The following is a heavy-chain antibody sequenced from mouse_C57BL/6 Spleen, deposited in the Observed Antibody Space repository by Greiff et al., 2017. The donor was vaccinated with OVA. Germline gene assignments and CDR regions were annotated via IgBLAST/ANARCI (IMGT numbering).Heavy chain of an antibody. CDR2: ISSGSSTI. J-gene: IGHJ1*03. D-gene: IGHD2-1*01. CDR1: GFTFSDYG. Sequence: EVQGVESGGGLVKPGGSLKLSCAASGFTFSDYGMHWVRQAPEKGLEWVAYISSGSSTIYYADTVKGRFTISRDNAKNTLFLQMTSLRSEDTAMYYCAKVPGGNPTGWYFDVWGTGTTVTVSS. CDR3: AKVPGGNPTGWYFDV. V-gene: IGHV5-17*01.